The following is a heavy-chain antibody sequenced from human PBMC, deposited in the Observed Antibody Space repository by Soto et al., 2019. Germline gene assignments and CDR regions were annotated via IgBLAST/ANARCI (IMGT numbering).Heavy chain of an antibody. V-gene: IGHV3-9*01. J-gene: IGHJ3*02. D-gene: IGHD5-12*01. CDR3: AKDILARKYSGYDYAAFDI. Sequence: GGSLRLSCAASGFTFDDYAMHWVRQAPGKGLEWVSGISWNSGSIGYADSVKGRFTISRDNAKNSLYLQMNSLRAEDTALYYCAKDILARKYSGYDYAAFDIWGQGTMVTVSS. CDR2: ISWNSGSI. CDR1: GFTFDDYA.